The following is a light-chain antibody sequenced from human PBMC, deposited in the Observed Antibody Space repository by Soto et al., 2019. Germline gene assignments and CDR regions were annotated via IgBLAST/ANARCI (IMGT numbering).Light chain of an antibody. CDR2: GPS. CDR3: QKFQSSPRT. J-gene: IGKJ1*01. V-gene: IGKV1-5*01. Sequence: DIHMTQYPSPLSAAPSDRVTFXFLASQSMSRKLDWYQPKTGKAPKPLNLGPSGMATGGPDRISGSGSGTEFTPTISRLEPEDFAMYYCQKFQSSPRTFGQGTQVDNK. CDR1: QSMSRK.